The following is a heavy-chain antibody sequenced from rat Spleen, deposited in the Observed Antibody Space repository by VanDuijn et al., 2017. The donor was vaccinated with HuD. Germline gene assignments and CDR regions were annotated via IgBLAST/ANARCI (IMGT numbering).Heavy chain of an antibody. CDR2: IWNTGGT. CDR3: ARTEGGFDY. CDR1: GFSLTSYN. D-gene: IGHD1-11*01. J-gene: IGHJ2*01. Sequence: QVQLKESGPGLVQPSQTLSLTCTVAGFSLTSYNVHWVRQPPGKGREWMGVIWNTGGTRYNSALKSRLSISKDTSKSQVFLKMNSLQTEDTATYYCARTEGGFDYWGQGVMVTVSS. V-gene: IGHV2-41*01.